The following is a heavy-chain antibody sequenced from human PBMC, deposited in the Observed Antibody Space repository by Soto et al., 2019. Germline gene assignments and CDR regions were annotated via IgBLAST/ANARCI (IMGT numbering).Heavy chain of an antibody. V-gene: IGHV1-3*01. D-gene: IGHD5-12*01. CDR2: INAGNGNT. CDR3: ASVLILYSGYDSLPFDF. CDR1: GYTFTSYA. J-gene: IGHJ4*02. Sequence: ASVKVSCKASGYTFTSYAMHWVRQAPGQRLEWMGWINAGNGNTKYSQKFQGRVTITRDTSASTAYMELSSLRSEDTAVYYCASVLILYSGYDSLPFDFRGQGTLVTVSS.